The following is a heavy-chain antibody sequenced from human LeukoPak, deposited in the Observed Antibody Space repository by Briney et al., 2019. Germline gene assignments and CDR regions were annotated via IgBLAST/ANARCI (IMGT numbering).Heavy chain of an antibody. CDR3: AIVRYISSWRYFDY. V-gene: IGHV1-24*01. CDR1: GYTLTELS. Sequence: ASVKVSCKVSGYTLTELSIHWVRQVPGKGLEWMGGFDPEDGKTIYVQKFQGRVTMTEDTSTDTAYMDLSSLRSEDTAVYYCAIVRYISSWRYFDYWGQGTLVTVSS. J-gene: IGHJ4*02. CDR2: FDPEDGKT. D-gene: IGHD6-13*01.